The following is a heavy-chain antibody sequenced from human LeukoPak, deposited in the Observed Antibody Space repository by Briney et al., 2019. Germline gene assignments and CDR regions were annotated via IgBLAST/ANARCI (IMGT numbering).Heavy chain of an antibody. V-gene: IGHV1-69*05. D-gene: IGHD3-10*01. CDR1: GGTFSSYA. CDR3: ARDSQDPSGYYYYMDV. CDR2: IIPIFGTA. J-gene: IGHJ6*03. Sequence: ASVKVSCKASGGTFSSYAISWVRQAPRQGLEWMGGIIPIFGTANYAQKFQGRVTITTDESTSTAYMELSSLRSEDTAVYYCARDSQDPSGYYYYMDVWGKGTTVTVSS.